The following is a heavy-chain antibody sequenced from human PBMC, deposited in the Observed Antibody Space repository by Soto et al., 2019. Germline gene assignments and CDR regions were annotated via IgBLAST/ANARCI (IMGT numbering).Heavy chain of an antibody. V-gene: IGHV1-69*13. CDR1: GGTFSSYA. J-gene: IGHJ6*02. Sequence: SVKVSCKASGGTFSSYAISWVRQAPGQGLEWMGGIIPIFGTANYAQKFQGRVTITADESTSTAYMELSSLRSEDTAVYYCAVTTVNSIGYYYGMDVWGQGTTVTVSS. CDR2: IIPIFGTA. CDR3: AVTTVNSIGYYYGMDV. D-gene: IGHD4-4*01.